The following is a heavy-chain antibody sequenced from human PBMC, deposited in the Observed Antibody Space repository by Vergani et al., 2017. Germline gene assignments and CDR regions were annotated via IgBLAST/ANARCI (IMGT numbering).Heavy chain of an antibody. Sequence: QLQLQESDSRLVNPSQTLALTCTLSGDAISRDTYSWNWVRQPPGKPLEWIGSVYYSGTTYYNPSLGGRVTMSIDKSKNHFSLTLTSVTAADSAFYFCARGQTGYXRDWSTYFCYMDVWGKGTTVTVSS. V-gene: IGHV4-30-2*01. J-gene: IGHJ6*03. CDR2: VYYSGTT. CDR1: GDAISRDTYS. D-gene: IGHD3/OR15-3a*01. CDR3: ARGQTGYXRDWSTYFCYMDV.